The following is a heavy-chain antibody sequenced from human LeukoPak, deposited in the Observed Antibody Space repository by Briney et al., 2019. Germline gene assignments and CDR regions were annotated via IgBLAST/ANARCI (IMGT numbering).Heavy chain of an antibody. CDR1: GFTFSSYA. Sequence: GGSLRLSCAVSGFTFSSYAMTWVRQAPGKGLEWVSAISGSGGSTYYADSVKGRFTISRDNSKNTLYLQMNSLRAEDTAVYYCAKNRYVHYGMDVWGQGTTVTVSS. CDR3: AKNRYVHYGMDV. CDR2: ISGSGGST. V-gene: IGHV3-23*01. J-gene: IGHJ6*02. D-gene: IGHD1-1*01.